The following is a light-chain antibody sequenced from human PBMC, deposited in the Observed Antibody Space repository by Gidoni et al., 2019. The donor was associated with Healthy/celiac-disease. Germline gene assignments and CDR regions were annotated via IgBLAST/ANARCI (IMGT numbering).Light chain of an antibody. V-gene: IGKV3-20*01. CDR2: VAS. Sequence: IVLTPSPGTLSLSPVEIAILYCRASQSVSSSYLAWYQQNPGQAPRLLIYVASSRATGSPDRFSGSGSGTDSTLTISILEPEDFAVYYCQQHGSSPKLTFXPXTKVDIK. CDR1: QSVSSSY. J-gene: IGKJ3*01. CDR3: QQHGSSPKLT.